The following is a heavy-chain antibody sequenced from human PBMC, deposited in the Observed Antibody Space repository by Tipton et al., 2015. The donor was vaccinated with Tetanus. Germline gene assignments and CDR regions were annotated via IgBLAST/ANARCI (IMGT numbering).Heavy chain of an antibody. J-gene: IGHJ4*02. D-gene: IGHD5-24*01. CDR2: VSGDGSIT. V-gene: IGHV3-74*01. CDR3: ARDSTHRRDGYNDFDY. Sequence: SLRLSCAASGFTFSSYWMHWVRQAPGKGLVWVSRVSGDGSITGYVDSVRDRFTISRDNAKNTLYLQMNSLRDEDTAVYYCARDSTHRRDGYNDFDYWGQGTLVTVSS. CDR1: GFTFSSYW.